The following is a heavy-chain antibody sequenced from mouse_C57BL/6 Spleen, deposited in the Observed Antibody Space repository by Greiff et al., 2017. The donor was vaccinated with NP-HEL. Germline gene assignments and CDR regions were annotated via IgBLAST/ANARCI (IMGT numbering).Heavy chain of an antibody. V-gene: IGHV1-76*01. Sequence: QVQLKQSGAELVRPGASVKLSCKASGYTFTDYYINWVKQRPGQGLEWIARIYPGSGNTYYNEKFKGKATLTAEKSSSTAYMQLSSLTSEDSAVYFCARWRLTGPYWYFDVWGTGTTVTVSS. CDR3: ARWRLTGPYWYFDV. D-gene: IGHD4-1*01. CDR2: IYPGSGNT. CDR1: GYTFTDYY. J-gene: IGHJ1*03.